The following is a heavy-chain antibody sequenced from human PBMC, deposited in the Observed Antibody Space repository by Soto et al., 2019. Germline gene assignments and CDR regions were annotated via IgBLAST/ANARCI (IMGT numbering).Heavy chain of an antibody. J-gene: IGHJ4*02. CDR3: ARVRAAGGYFDY. V-gene: IGHV4-59*01. Sequence: PSETLSLTCTVSGVSISSYYWSWIRQPPGKGLEWIGYIYYSGSTNYNPSLKSRVTISVDTSKNQFSLKLSSVTAADTAVYYCARVRAAGGYFDYWGQGTLVTVSS. CDR1: GVSISSYY. CDR2: IYYSGST. D-gene: IGHD6-13*01.